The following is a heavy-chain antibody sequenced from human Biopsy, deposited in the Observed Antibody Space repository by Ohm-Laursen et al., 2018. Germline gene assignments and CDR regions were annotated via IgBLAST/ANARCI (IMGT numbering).Heavy chain of an antibody. Sequence: SLRLSCSAPGFRFDNTGMHWVRQGPGKGPEWVAGISWSSDSITYAKSVTGRFTISRDNGENSLYLQMNSLRPEDTALYYCTKNTQWEGSGYLDAFHIWGHGAMVTVSS. CDR3: TKNTQWEGSGYLDAFHI. CDR1: GFRFDNTG. D-gene: IGHD3-22*01. CDR2: ISWSSDSI. V-gene: IGHV3-9*01. J-gene: IGHJ3*02.